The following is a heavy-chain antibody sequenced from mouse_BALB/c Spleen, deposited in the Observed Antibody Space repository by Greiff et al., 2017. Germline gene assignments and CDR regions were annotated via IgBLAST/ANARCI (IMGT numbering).Heavy chain of an antibody. CDR2: ISSGGSYT. CDR3: TRDFPTSPLFDY. Sequence: EVKLVESGGGLVKPGGSLKLSCAASGFTFSSYTMSWVRQTPEKRLEWVATISSGGSYTYYPDSVKGRFTISRDNAKNTLYLQMSSLKSEDTAMYYCTRDFPTSPLFDYWGQGTTLTVSS. CDR1: GFTFSSYT. V-gene: IGHV5-6-4*01. J-gene: IGHJ2*01.